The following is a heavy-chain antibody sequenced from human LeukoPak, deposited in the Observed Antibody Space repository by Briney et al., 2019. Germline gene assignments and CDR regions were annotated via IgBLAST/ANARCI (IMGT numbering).Heavy chain of an antibody. V-gene: IGHV3-23*01. CDR1: GFTFSSFT. J-gene: IGHJ4*02. D-gene: IGHD4-17*01. Sequence: GGSLRLSCAASGFTFSSFTMSWVRQAPGKGLEWVSAMSGSGRSTYYADSVKGRFTISRDNAKNSLYLQMNSLRAEDTAVYYCARVNTAQQHTYDYWGQGTLVTVSS. CDR3: ARVNTAQQHTYDY. CDR2: MSGSGRST.